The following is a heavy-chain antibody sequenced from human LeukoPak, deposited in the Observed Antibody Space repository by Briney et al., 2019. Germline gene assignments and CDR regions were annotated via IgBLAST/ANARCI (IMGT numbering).Heavy chain of an antibody. Sequence: SETLSLTCTVSGVSISGGGHYWSWIRQHPGEGLEWIGYIYSGGSTYHNPSLNSRVTISRDTSSNQFSLNLRSVTAADAAVYYCARDPGFDGTYSHFFDFWGQGALVTVSS. CDR1: GVSISGGGHY. D-gene: IGHD1-26*01. CDR3: ARDPGFDGTYSHFFDF. J-gene: IGHJ4*02. V-gene: IGHV4-31*03. CDR2: IYSGGST.